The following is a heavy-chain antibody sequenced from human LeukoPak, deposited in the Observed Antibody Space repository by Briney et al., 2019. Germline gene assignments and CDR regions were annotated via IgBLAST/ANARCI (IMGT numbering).Heavy chain of an antibody. V-gene: IGHV3-23*01. CDR3: AKRWSRIVVVPAATGY. CDR1: GFTFSSYA. Sequence: GGSLRLSCAASGFTFSSYAMSWVRQAPGKGLEWVSAISGSGGSTYYADSVKGRFTISRDNSKNTLYLQMNSLRAEDTAVYYCAKRWSRIVVVPAATGYWGQGTLVTVSS. D-gene: IGHD2-2*01. CDR2: ISGSGGST. J-gene: IGHJ4*02.